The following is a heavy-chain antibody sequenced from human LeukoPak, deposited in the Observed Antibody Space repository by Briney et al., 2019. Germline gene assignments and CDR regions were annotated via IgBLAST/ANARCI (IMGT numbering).Heavy chain of an antibody. V-gene: IGHV3-74*01. CDR3: VRTMWGAPHN. Sequence: GRSLRLSCAASGFTFSSYWMHWVRQAPGKGLVWVSRIKSDGRGTVYADSVKGRFTIARDNAKNTLYLQMNSLRVEDTAVYYCVRTMWGAPHNWGQGTLVTVSS. CDR2: IKSDGRGT. CDR1: GFTFSSYW. D-gene: IGHD1-26*01. J-gene: IGHJ4*02.